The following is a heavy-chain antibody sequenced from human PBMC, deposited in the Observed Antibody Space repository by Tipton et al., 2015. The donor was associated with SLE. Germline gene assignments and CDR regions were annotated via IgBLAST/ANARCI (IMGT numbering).Heavy chain of an antibody. Sequence: LSLTCTVSGGSISSGDYYWSWVRQAPGKGLERVSAISGRDGSTYYADSVKGRFIISRDNSKNMVYLQMNSLRVEDTAVYYCARNTGIVGATKSWGQGTLVTVSS. CDR3: ARNTGIVGATKS. V-gene: IGHV3-23*01. CDR1: GGSISSGDYY. J-gene: IGHJ4*02. D-gene: IGHD1-26*01. CDR2: ISGRDGST.